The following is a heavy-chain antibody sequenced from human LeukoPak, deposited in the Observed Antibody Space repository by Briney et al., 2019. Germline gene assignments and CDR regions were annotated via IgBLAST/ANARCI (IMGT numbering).Heavy chain of an antibody. J-gene: IGHJ4*02. CDR1: GFTFSSHA. CDR2: IYESGQTT. Sequence: PGGSLRPSCAASGFTFSSHAMSWVRQAPEKGLEWVSGIYESGQTTHYADSVKGRFSISRDNSKNTLYLQMDSLRGEDTAIYYCAKDYRIGYSDHFDYWGQGALVTVSS. CDR3: AKDYRIGYSDHFDY. D-gene: IGHD2-21*01. V-gene: IGHV3-23*01.